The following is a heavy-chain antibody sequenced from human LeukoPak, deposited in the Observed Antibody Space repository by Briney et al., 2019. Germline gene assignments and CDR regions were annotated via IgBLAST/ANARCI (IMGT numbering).Heavy chain of an antibody. CDR2: IYYSGST. CDR3: ARHVGYGNNWFDP. CDR1: GCSISSYY. J-gene: IGHJ5*02. Sequence: SETLSLTCTVSGCSISSYYWSWIRQPPGKGLEWIGYIYYSGSTNYTPSLKSRVTISVDTSKNQFSLKLRSLTAADTAVYYCARHVGYGNNWFDPWGQGTLVTVSS. V-gene: IGHV4-59*08. D-gene: IGHD5-18*01.